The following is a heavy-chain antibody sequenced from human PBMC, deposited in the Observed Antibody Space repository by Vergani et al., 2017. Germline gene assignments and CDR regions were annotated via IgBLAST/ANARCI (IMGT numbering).Heavy chain of an antibody. D-gene: IGHD6-19*01. CDR3: ARAEYPALYSSRMSWFDP. CDR1: GGSISSGSYY. Sequence: QVQLQESGPGLVKPSQTLSLTCTVSGGSISSGSYYWSWIRQPAGKGLEWIGRIYTSGSTNYNPSLKSRVTISVDTSKNQFSLKLSSVTAADTAVYYCARAEYPALYSSRMSWFDPWGQGTLVTVSS. CDR2: IYTSGST. V-gene: IGHV4-61*02. J-gene: IGHJ5*02.